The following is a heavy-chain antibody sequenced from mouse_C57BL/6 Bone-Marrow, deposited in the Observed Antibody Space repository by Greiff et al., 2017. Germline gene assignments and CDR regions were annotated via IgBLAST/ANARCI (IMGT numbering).Heavy chain of an antibody. CDR1: GFNIKDDY. V-gene: IGHV14-4*01. D-gene: IGHD2-4*01. Sequence: VQLQQSGAELVRPGASVKLSCTASGFNIKDDYMHWVKQRPEQGLEWIGWIDPENGDTEYASKFQGKATITADTSSNTAYLQLSSLTSDDTAVYYCTTAYYDYGDLYYYAMDYWGQGTSVTVSS. CDR2: IDPENGDT. J-gene: IGHJ4*01. CDR3: TTAYYDYGDLYYYAMDY.